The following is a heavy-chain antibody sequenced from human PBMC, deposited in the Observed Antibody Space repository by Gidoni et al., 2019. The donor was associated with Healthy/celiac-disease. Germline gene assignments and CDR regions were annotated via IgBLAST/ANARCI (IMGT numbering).Heavy chain of an antibody. V-gene: IGHV1-3*01. CDR1: GYTFTSYA. Sequence: QVQLVQSGAEVKKPGASVKVSGKASGYTFTSYAMHWVRQAPGQRLEWMGWINAGNGNTTYSQKFQGRVTITRDPSASTAYMELSSLRSEDTAVYYCASGFRLGELSLFIPVYWGQGTLVTVSS. CDR3: ASGFRLGELSLFIPVY. D-gene: IGHD3-16*02. J-gene: IGHJ4*02. CDR2: INAGNGNT.